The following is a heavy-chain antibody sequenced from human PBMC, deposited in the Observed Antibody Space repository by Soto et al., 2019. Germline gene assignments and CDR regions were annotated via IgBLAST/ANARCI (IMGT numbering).Heavy chain of an antibody. D-gene: IGHD3-22*01. J-gene: IGHJ4*02. V-gene: IGHV3-30*18. CDR1: GFTFSTYG. CDR3: VKDRERGITIIGGG. CDR2: ISYDGSKK. Sequence: QVQLVESGGGVVQPGRSLRLSCAASGFTFSTYGMHWVRQAPGKGMEWGALISYDGSKKYYADSVNGRFTISRDNSKNTPYLQVNSLTAEDMAVYYCVKDRERGITIIGGGWGQGTLVTVSS.